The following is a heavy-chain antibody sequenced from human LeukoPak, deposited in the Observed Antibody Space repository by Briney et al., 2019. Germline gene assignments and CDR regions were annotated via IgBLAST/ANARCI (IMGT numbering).Heavy chain of an antibody. CDR3: ATFRLYSSSGELYY. CDR2: FDPEDGET. J-gene: IGHJ4*02. V-gene: IGHV1-24*01. Sequence: ASVKVSCKASGYTFTGYYMHWVRQAPGKGLEWMGGFDPEDGETIYAQKFQGRVTMTEDTSTDTAYMELSSLRSEDTAVYYCATFRLYSSSGELYYWGQGTLVTVSS. CDR1: GYTFTGYY. D-gene: IGHD6-6*01.